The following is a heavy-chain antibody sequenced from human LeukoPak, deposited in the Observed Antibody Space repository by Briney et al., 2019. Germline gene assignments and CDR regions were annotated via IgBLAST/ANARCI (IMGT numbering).Heavy chain of an antibody. V-gene: IGHV1-2*02. CDR2: INPNSGGT. CDR3: ARDWSIVVVPAAMASRHYYYYYGMDV. J-gene: IGHJ6*02. D-gene: IGHD2-2*01. CDR1: GYTFTGYY. Sequence: GASVKVSCKASGYTFTGYYMHWVRQAPGQGLEWMGWINPNSGGTNYSQKFQGRGTMTRDTSISTAYMELSRLRSDDTAVYYCARDWSIVVVPAAMASRHYYYYYGMDVWGQGTTVTVSS.